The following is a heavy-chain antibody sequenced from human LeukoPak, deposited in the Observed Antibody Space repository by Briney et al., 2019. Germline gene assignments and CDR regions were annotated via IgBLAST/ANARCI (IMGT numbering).Heavy chain of an antibody. Sequence: TGGSLRLSCAASRFTFSSYGMHWVRQAPGKGLEWVAYIQYDGSNEQYADSVKGRVSISRDSSKNILYLKMNSLRAEDTAVYYCAKDRCSNGVGCYYYYMDVWGKGTTVTISS. CDR3: AKDRCSNGVGCYYYYMDV. V-gene: IGHV3-30*02. J-gene: IGHJ6*03. CDR1: RFTFSSYG. CDR2: IQYDGSNE. D-gene: IGHD2-8*01.